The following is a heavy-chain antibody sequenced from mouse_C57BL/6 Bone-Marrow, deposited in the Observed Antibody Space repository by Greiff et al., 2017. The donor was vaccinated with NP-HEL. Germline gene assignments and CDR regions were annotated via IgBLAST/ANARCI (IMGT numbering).Heavy chain of an antibody. V-gene: IGHV1-81*01. D-gene: IGHD1-1*01. J-gene: IGHJ1*03. CDR2: IYPRSGNT. CDR3: ASHYYGSSYWYFDV. CDR1: GYTFTSYG. Sequence: VHLVESGAELARPGASVKLSCKASGYTFTSYGISWVKQRTGQGLEWIGEIYPRSGNTYYNEKFKGKATLTADKSSSTAYMELRSLTSEDSAVYFCASHYYGSSYWYFDVWGTGTTVTVSS.